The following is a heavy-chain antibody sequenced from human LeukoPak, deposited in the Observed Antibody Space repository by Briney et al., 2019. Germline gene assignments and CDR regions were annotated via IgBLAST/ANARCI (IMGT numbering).Heavy chain of an antibody. CDR1: GGSISSGDYY. J-gene: IGHJ6*03. V-gene: IGHV4-39*07. CDR3: ARGLRIGGWCENYYHYYYMDV. D-gene: IGHD6-19*01. Sequence: SETLSLTCTVSGGSISSGDYYWSWIRQPPGKGLEWIGEINHSGSTNYNPSLKSRVTISVDTSKNQFSLKLSSVTAADTAVYYCARGLRIGGWCENYYHYYYMDVWGKGTTVTVSS. CDR2: INHSGST.